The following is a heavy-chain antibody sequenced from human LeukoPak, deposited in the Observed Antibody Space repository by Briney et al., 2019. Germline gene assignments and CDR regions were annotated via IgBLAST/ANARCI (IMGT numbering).Heavy chain of an antibody. CDR3: ASSLWFGEFYFDY. D-gene: IGHD3-10*01. CDR1: GGSISSYY. Sequence: PSETLSLTCTVSGGSISSYYWSWIRQPPGKGLEWIGYIYYSGSTNYNPSLKSRVTISVDTSKNQFSLKLSSVTAADTAVYYCASSLWFGEFYFDYWGQGTLVTVS. CDR2: IYYSGST. V-gene: IGHV4-59*08. J-gene: IGHJ4*02.